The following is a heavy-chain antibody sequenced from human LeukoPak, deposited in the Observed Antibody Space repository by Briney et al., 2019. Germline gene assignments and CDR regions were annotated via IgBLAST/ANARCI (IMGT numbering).Heavy chain of an antibody. CDR2: ISSSGGTI. V-gene: IGHV3-11*01. CDR1: GFTFSDYY. CDR3: AREEQQLVSARHYYYYYMDV. D-gene: IGHD6-13*01. J-gene: IGHJ6*03. Sequence: GGSLRLSCAASGFTFSDYYMSWVRQAPGKGLEWVSYISSSGGTIYYAHSVKGRFTISRDNAKNSLYLQMNSLRAEDTAVYYCAREEQQLVSARHYYYYYMDVWGKGTTVTVSS.